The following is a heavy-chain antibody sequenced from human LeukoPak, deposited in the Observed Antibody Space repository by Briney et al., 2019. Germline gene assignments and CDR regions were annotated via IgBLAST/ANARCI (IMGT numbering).Heavy chain of an antibody. Sequence: PGGSLRLSCSASGFSFIDFAMHWVRQAPGKGLEWVSSISSSSSYIYYADSVKGRFTISRDNAKNSLYLQMNSLRAEDTAVYYCARDHYYDILTGYYRPPEGYYYGMDVWGQGTTVTVSS. V-gene: IGHV3-21*01. D-gene: IGHD3-9*01. CDR2: ISSSSSYI. CDR1: GFSFIDFA. J-gene: IGHJ6*02. CDR3: ARDHYYDILTGYYRPPEGYYYGMDV.